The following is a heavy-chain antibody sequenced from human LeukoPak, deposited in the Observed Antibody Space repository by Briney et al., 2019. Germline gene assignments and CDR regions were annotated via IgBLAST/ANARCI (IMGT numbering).Heavy chain of an antibody. CDR3: TTYNHGVFEF. D-gene: IGHD3-3*01. V-gene: IGHV3-15*01. CDR1: GFTIGDYL. CDR2: IKSKTDGGTT. Sequence: PGRSLRLSCTASGFTIGDYLMSWFRQAPGKGLEWVGRIKSKTDGGTTDYVAPVKGRFTISRDESKNTLSLQMNSLKTVDTAVYYCTTYNHGVFEFWGQGTLVTVSS. J-gene: IGHJ4*02.